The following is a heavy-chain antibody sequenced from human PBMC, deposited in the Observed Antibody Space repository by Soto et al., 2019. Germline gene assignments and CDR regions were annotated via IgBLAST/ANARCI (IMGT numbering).Heavy chain of an antibody. Sequence: GGSLRLSCAASGFTLSSYGMHWVRQAPGKGLEWVAVIWYDGSNKYYADSVKGRFTISRDNSKNTLYLQMNSLRAEDTAVYYCARDRYDSSGYYPFDYWGQGTLVTVSS. CDR1: GFTLSSYG. CDR2: IWYDGSNK. D-gene: IGHD3-22*01. V-gene: IGHV3-33*01. J-gene: IGHJ4*02. CDR3: ARDRYDSSGYYPFDY.